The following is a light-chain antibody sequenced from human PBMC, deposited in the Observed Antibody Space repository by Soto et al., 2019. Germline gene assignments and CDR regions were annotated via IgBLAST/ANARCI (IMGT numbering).Light chain of an antibody. Sequence: QSVLTQPPSASGTPGQRVTIACSGSSFNIGSNTVNWFQQLPETAPKLLLYSNNQRPSGVPDRFSAAKSGISASLAISGLQSEDEADYYCAAWDDSLNGHVFGTGTQLTVI. CDR1: SFNIGSNT. J-gene: IGLJ7*01. CDR3: AAWDDSLNGHV. V-gene: IGLV1-44*01. CDR2: SNN.